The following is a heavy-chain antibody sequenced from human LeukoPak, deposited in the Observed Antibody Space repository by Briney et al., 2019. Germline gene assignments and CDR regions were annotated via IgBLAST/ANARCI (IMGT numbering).Heavy chain of an antibody. CDR1: GFTVSSNS. CDR2: IKQDGSEK. J-gene: IGHJ5*02. V-gene: IGHV3-7*01. CDR3: ARGCSGGSCYESKFDP. D-gene: IGHD2-15*01. Sequence: GGSLRLSCTVSGFTVSSNSMSWVRQAPGKGLEWVASIKQDGSEKYFVDSVKGRFTISRDNAKNSLYLQMNSLRAEDTAVYYCARGCSGGSCYESKFDPWGQGTLVTVSS.